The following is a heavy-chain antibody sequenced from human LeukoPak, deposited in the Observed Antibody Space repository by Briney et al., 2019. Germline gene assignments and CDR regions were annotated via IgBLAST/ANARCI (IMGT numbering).Heavy chain of an antibody. CDR3: ARDLNPGYDSSGYYHNSNAFDI. CDR1: GFTFSSYN. J-gene: IGHJ3*02. V-gene: IGHV3-21*01. D-gene: IGHD3-22*01. CDR2: ISSSSNYI. Sequence: GGSLRLSCAASGFTFSSYNMNWVRQAPGKGLEWVSSISSSSNYIYNADSVRGRFTISRDNAKNSLYLQMNSLRAEDTAVYYCARDLNPGYDSSGYYHNSNAFDIWGQGTMVTVSS.